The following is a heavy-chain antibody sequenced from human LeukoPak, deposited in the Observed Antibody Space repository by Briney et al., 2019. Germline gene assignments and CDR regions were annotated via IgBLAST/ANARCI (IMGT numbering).Heavy chain of an antibody. Sequence: SQTLSLTCTVSGGSNTSGGYYWSWIRQPAGKGLEWIGRIYTSGSTNYNPSLKSRVTISVDTSKNQFSLKLSSVPAADTAVYYCAGSLLGYCSSTSCYNAFDIWGQGTMVTVSS. CDR2: IYTSGST. V-gene: IGHV4-61*02. CDR1: GGSNTSGGYY. J-gene: IGHJ3*02. CDR3: AGSLLGYCSSTSCYNAFDI. D-gene: IGHD2-2*02.